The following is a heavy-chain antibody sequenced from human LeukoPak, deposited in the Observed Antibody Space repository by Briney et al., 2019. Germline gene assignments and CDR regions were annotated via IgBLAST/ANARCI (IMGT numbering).Heavy chain of an antibody. CDR3: ARGGGSTWYGMDV. J-gene: IGHJ6*02. V-gene: IGHV3-33*01. CDR1: GFTFSSYG. Sequence: GGSLRLSCAASGFTFSSYGMHWVRQAPGKGLEWVAVIWYDGSNKYYADSVKGRFTISRDNSKNTLYLQMNSLRAEDTAVYYCARGGGSTWYGMDVWGQGTTVTVSS. CDR2: IWYDGSNK. D-gene: IGHD5/OR15-5a*01.